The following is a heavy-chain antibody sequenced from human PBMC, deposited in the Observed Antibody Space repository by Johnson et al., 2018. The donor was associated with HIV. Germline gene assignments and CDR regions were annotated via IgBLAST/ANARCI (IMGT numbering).Heavy chain of an antibody. CDR3: AKDRDYYGSGLI. CDR1: GFTFSDYY. V-gene: IGHV3-11*04. Sequence: QMQLVESGGGVVQPGGSLSLSCAASGFTFSDYYMSWIRQAPGKGLEWVSYISSSGSTIYYADSVKGRFTISRDNSKNTLYLQMNSLRAEDTAVYYCAKDRDYYGSGLIWGQGTMVTVSS. CDR2: ISSSGSTI. J-gene: IGHJ3*02. D-gene: IGHD3-10*01.